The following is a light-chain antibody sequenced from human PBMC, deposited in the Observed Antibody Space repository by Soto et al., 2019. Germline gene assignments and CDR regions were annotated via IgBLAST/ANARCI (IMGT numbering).Light chain of an antibody. J-gene: IGLJ2*01. CDR3: TSYTSSSTLGV. CDR2: DVT. Sequence: QSALTQPASVSGSPGQSITISCTGTRSDVGGYNYVSWYQQHPGKAPKLMIYDVTKRPSGVSNRFSGSKSDNTASLTISGLQAEDEADYYCTSYTSSSTLGVFGGGTKLTV. V-gene: IGLV2-14*01. CDR1: RSDVGGYNY.